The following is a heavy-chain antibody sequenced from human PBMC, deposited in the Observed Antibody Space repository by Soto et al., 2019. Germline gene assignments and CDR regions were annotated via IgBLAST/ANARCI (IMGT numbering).Heavy chain of an antibody. V-gene: IGHV1-69*08. CDR1: GGTFSHST. J-gene: IGHJ4*02. D-gene: IGHD3-3*01. Sequence: ASVKVSCKASGGTFSHSTVAWVRQAPGHRPEWMGMIIPMFGSTNSAQKFRDRVTFSADTYTNTAYMELSSLRSEDTAVYYCATTSGLLRQYSALPANWGQGTRVTVSS. CDR3: ATTSGLLRQYSALPAN. CDR2: IIPMFGST.